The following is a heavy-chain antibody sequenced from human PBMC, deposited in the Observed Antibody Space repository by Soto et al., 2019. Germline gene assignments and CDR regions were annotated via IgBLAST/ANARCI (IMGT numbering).Heavy chain of an antibody. J-gene: IGHJ6*02. CDR3: AKDWTPSPLYYSYYGMDV. Sequence: QVQLVESGGGVVQPGRSLRLSCAASGFTFSSYGMHWVRQAPGKGLEWVAVISYDGSNKYYADSVKGRFTISRDNSKNTLYLQMNSLRAEDTAVYYCAKDWTPSPLYYSYYGMDVWGQGTTVTVSS. D-gene: IGHD3-3*01. CDR1: GFTFSSYG. V-gene: IGHV3-30*18. CDR2: ISYDGSNK.